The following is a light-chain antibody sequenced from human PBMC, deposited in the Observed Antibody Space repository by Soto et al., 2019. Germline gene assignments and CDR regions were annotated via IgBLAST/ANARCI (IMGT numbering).Light chain of an antibody. CDR3: QQTYSIPLT. CDR1: QYIYNY. V-gene: IGKV1-39*01. J-gene: IGKJ4*01. Sequence: IQITQSQSSLSASVGDRVTITCRASQYIYNYLSWYQQKPGKAPKLLIYDASSLQSGVPPRFSGSGSGTDFTLSIISLQPEDFATYYCQQTYSIPLTFGGGTKVDIK. CDR2: DAS.